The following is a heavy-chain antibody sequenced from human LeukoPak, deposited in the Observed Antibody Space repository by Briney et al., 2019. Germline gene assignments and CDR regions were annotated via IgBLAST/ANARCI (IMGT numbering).Heavy chain of an antibody. CDR3: AKDDYNGSVDY. J-gene: IGHJ4*02. D-gene: IGHD4-4*01. Sequence: GGSLRLSCGASGFTFSSYWMSWVRQAPGKGLEWVAGINRNSASIGYAGSVKGRFTISRDNAKNSLYLQMNSLRAEDTALYYCAKDDYNGSVDYWGQGTLVTVSS. V-gene: IGHV3-9*01. CDR2: INRNSASI. CDR1: GFTFSSYW.